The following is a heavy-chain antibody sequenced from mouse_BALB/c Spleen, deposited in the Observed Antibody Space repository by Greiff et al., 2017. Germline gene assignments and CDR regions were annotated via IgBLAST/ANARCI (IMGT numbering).Heavy chain of an antibody. CDR1: GYSFTSYW. CDR3: TRESYGNYFAY. D-gene: IGHD2-1*01. Sequence: EVQLQQSGTVLARPGASVKMSCKASGYSFTSYWMHWVKQRPGQGLEWIGAIYPGNSDTSYNQKFKGKAKLTAVTSASTAYMELSSLTNEDSAVYYCTRESYGNYFAYWGQGTLVTVSA. CDR2: IYPGNSDT. V-gene: IGHV1-5*01. J-gene: IGHJ3*01.